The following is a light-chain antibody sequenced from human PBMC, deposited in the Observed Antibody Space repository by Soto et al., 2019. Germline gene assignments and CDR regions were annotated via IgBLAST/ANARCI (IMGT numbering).Light chain of an antibody. CDR3: QVWDSSSDHYV. Sequence: SYELPQPPSVSVAPGQTARIPCGGSNIGTKSVHWYQQKPGQAPLLVVYDDTDRPSGIPERFSGSNSGNTATLTISRVEAGDEADYYCQVWDSSSDHYVFGSGTKVTVL. V-gene: IGLV3-21*02. CDR1: NIGTKS. CDR2: DDT. J-gene: IGLJ1*01.